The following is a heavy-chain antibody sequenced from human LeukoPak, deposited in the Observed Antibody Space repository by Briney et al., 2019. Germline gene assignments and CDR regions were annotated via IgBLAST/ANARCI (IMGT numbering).Heavy chain of an antibody. J-gene: IGHJ4*02. Sequence: SVKVSCKASGGTFSSYAISWVRQAPGQGLEWMGEIIPIFGTANYAQKFQGRVTITTDESTSTAYMELSSLRSEDTAVYYCASYYYGSGSYLDFDYWGQGTLVTVSS. D-gene: IGHD3-10*01. CDR3: ASYYYGSGSYLDFDY. CDR2: IIPIFGTA. V-gene: IGHV1-69*05. CDR1: GGTFSSYA.